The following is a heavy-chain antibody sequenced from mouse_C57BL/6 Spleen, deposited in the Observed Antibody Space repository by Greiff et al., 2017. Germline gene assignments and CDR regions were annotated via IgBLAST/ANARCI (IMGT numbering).Heavy chain of an antibody. CDR2: IRLKSDNYAT. Sequence: EVMLVESGGGLVQPGGSMKLSCVASGFTFSNYWMNWVRQSPEKGLEWVAQIRLKSDNYATHYAESVKGRFTISRDDSKSSVYLQMNNLRAEDTGIYYCTGCYANSVYFDYWGQGTTLTVSS. CDR1: GFTFSNYW. J-gene: IGHJ2*01. V-gene: IGHV6-3*01. CDR3: TGCYANSVYFDY. D-gene: IGHD6-5*01.